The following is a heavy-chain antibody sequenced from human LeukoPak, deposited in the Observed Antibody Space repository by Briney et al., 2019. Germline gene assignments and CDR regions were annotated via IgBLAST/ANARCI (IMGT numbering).Heavy chain of an antibody. J-gene: IGHJ4*02. Sequence: SETLSLTCTVSGDSISSYYWSWIRQPPGKGLEWIGYIYYSGSTNYNPSLKSRVTISVDTSKNQFSLKLSSVTAADTAVYYCARERCSGGSCYLGGVLRGYFDSWGQGTLVTVCS. CDR1: GDSISSYY. V-gene: IGHV4-59*01. CDR2: IYYSGST. D-gene: IGHD2-15*01. CDR3: ARERCSGGSCYLGGVLRGYFDS.